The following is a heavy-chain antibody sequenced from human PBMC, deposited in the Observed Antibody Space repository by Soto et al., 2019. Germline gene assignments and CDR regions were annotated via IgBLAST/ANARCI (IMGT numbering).Heavy chain of an antibody. CDR1: GFTFSSYE. V-gene: IGHV3-48*03. Sequence: GGSLRLSCAASGFTFSSYEMNWVRQAPGKGLEWVSYISSSGSTIYYADSVKGRFTISRDNAKNSLYLQMNSLRAEDTAVYYCAREGSCSSTSCPRGYYYYYGMDVWGQGTTVTVSS. CDR2: ISSSGSTI. D-gene: IGHD2-2*01. J-gene: IGHJ6*02. CDR3: AREGSCSSTSCPRGYYYYYGMDV.